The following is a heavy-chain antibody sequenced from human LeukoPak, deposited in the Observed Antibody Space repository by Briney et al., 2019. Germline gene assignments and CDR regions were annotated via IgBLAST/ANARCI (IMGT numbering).Heavy chain of an antibody. Sequence: SETLSLTCTVSGGSISGYYWSWIRQPPGKGLEWIGFIFYTGSTNYNPSLKSRVTISVDTSKNQLSLRLSSVTAADPAVYSCARGGGYNTFDYWGQGTLVTVSS. V-gene: IGHV4-59*01. J-gene: IGHJ4*02. CDR3: ARGGGYNTFDY. CDR1: GGSISGYY. CDR2: IFYTGST. D-gene: IGHD5-24*01.